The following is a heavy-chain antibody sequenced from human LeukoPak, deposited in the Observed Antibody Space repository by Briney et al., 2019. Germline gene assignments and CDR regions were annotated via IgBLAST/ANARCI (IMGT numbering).Heavy chain of an antibody. J-gene: IGHJ4*02. CDR1: GGSISSGSYY. V-gene: IGHV4-39*07. Sequence: PSETLSLTCTVSGGSISSGSYYWGWIRQPPGKGLEWIGSIYYSGSTYYNPSLKSRVTISVDTSKNQFSLKLSSVTAADTAVYYCATMLLGYCSGGSCYPGPLDYWGQGTLVTVSS. D-gene: IGHD2-15*01. CDR2: IYYSGST. CDR3: ATMLLGYCSGGSCYPGPLDY.